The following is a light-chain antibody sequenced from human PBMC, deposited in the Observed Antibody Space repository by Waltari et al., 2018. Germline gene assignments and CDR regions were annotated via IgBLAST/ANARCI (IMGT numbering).Light chain of an antibody. V-gene: IGKV4-1*01. Sequence: DIVMTQFPDSLAVSLGERATINCKSSHSSSNEDSLAWYQQKPGQPPKLLIYRASTRESGVPDRFSGSGSGTDFTLTITSVQAEDVAVYYCLQCYNTPYTFGQGTRLEIK. CDR3: LQCYNTPYT. CDR1: HSSSNEDS. J-gene: IGKJ2*01. CDR2: RAS.